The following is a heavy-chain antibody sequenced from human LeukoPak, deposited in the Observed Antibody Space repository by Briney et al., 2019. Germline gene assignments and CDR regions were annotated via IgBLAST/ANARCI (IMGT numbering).Heavy chain of an antibody. V-gene: IGHV4-39*01. CDR2: IYYSGST. CDR3: ARLTYNSGGYFDY. J-gene: IGHJ4*02. Sequence: TSETLSLTCTVSGGSISSSSYYWGWIRQPPGKGLEWIGSIYYSGSTYYNPSLKSRVTISGDTSKNQFSLKLSSVTAGDTAGYVCARLTYNSGGYFDYWGQGTRVTVSS. D-gene: IGHD6-19*01. CDR1: GGSISSSSYY.